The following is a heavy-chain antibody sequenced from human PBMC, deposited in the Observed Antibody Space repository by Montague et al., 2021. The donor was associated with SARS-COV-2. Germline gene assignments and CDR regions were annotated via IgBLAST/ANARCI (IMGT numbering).Heavy chain of an antibody. D-gene: IGHD1-26*01. CDR1: GFTFSTYW. CDR2: ILTDASTA. CDR3: ARETDLAGGTCLDC. Sequence: SLRLSCAASGFTFSTYWMHWVRRAPGKGLVWVSRILTDASTATYADSVKGRFTISRDNAKNTLFLQMNSLRADDAALYYCARETDLAGGTCLDCWGQGTLVTVSS. J-gene: IGHJ4*02. V-gene: IGHV3-74*01.